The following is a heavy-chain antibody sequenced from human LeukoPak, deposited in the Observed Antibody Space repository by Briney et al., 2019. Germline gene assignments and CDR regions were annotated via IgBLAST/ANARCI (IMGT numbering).Heavy chain of an antibody. D-gene: IGHD2-15*01. CDR3: ARDQLYCSGGICYFDY. CDR1: GFTFSSYW. CDR2: ISSDGRST. Sequence: PGGSLRLSCAAPGFTFSSYWMHWVRQAPGKGLMWVSRISSDGRSTTSADSVKGRFTISRDNAKNTLYLQMNSLRTEDTAVYYCARDQLYCSGGICYFDYWGQGTLVTVSS. J-gene: IGHJ4*02. V-gene: IGHV3-74*03.